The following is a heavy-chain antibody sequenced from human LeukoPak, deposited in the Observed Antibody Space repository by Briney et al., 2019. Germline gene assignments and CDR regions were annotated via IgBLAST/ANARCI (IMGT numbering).Heavy chain of an antibody. CDR2: TYFRSKRYN. Sequence: SQTLSLTCAISGDSVSTNSAAWNWIRQSPSRGLEWLGRTYFRSKRYNDYAVSVKSRITINPDTSRNQFSLHLNFVTPEDTAVYYCARGAVAHYDSWGQGTLVTVSS. CDR3: ARGAVAHYDS. CDR1: GDSVSTNSAA. J-gene: IGHJ5*01. D-gene: IGHD6-19*01. V-gene: IGHV6-1*01.